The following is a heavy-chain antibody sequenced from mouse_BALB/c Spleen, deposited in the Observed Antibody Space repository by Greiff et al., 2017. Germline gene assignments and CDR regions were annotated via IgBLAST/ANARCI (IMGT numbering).Heavy chain of an antibody. CDR1: GFSLTGYG. D-gene: IGHD2-1*01. J-gene: IGHJ4*01. Sequence: VHLVESGPGLVAPSQSLSITCTVSGFSLTGYGVNWVRQPPGKGLEWLGMIWGDGSTDYNSALKSRLSISKDNSKSQVFLKMNSLQTDDTARYYCAREIYYGKGAMDYWGQGTSVTVSS. CDR3: AREIYYGKGAMDY. CDR2: IWGDGST. V-gene: IGHV2-6-7*01.